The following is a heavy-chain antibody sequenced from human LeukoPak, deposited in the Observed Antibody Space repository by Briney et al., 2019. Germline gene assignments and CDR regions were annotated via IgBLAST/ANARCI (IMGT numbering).Heavy chain of an antibody. J-gene: IGHJ3*02. CDR1: GDSISNYY. CDR2: IYTSGST. V-gene: IGHV4-4*07. Sequence: SETLSLTCTVSGDSISNYYWSWIRQPAGKGLEWIGRIYTSGSTNYNPSLKSRVTMSVDTSKNQFSLKLSSVTAADTAVYYCARDQGYCSGGSCFGSDAFDIWGQGTMVTVSS. CDR3: ARDQGYCSGGSCFGSDAFDI. D-gene: IGHD2-15*01.